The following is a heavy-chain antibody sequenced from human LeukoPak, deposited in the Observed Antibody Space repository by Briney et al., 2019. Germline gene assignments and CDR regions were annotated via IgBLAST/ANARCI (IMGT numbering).Heavy chain of an antibody. CDR1: GGSFSGYY. Sequence: PSETLSLTCAVYGGSFSGYYWSWIRQPPGKGLEWIGEINHSGSTNYNPSLKSRVTISVDTSKNQFSLKLSSVTAADTAVYHCARGGIMVRQSINFLFFYGLDVWGHGTTVTVSS. CDR3: ARGGIMVRQSINFLFFYGLDV. V-gene: IGHV4-34*01. D-gene: IGHD3-10*01. J-gene: IGHJ6*02. CDR2: INHSGST.